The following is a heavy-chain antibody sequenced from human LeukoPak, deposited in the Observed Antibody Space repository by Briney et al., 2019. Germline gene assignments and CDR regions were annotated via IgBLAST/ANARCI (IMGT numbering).Heavy chain of an antibody. J-gene: IGHJ4*02. D-gene: IGHD2-2*01. Sequence: ASVKVSCKVSGYTLTELSMHWVRQAPGKGLEWMGGFDPEDGETIYAQKSQGRVTMTEDTSTDTAYMELSSLRSEGTAVYYCATAGCSSTSCHLSQYYFDYWGQGTLVTVSS. CDR2: FDPEDGET. CDR1: GYTLTELS. V-gene: IGHV1-24*01. CDR3: ATAGCSSTSCHLSQYYFDY.